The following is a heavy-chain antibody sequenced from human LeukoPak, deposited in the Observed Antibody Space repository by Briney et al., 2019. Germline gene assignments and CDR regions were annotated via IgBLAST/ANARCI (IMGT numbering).Heavy chain of an antibody. CDR3: AKGSLGGSWYKFLIDY. CDR1: GFTFSSYG. CDR2: ISYDVSNK. V-gene: IGHV3-30*18. Sequence: GGSLRLSCAASGFTFSSYGMRWVRQAPGKGLEWVAVISYDVSNKYYADSVKGGFTISRDNSKNTLYLQMNSLRAEDTAVYYCAKGSLGGSWYKFLIDYWGQGTLVTVSS. D-gene: IGHD6-13*01. J-gene: IGHJ4*02.